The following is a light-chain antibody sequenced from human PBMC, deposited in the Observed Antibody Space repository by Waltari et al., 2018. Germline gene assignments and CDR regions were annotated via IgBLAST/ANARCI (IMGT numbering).Light chain of an antibody. CDR3: NSRDTSGNHVV. Sequence: SSELTQDPAVSVALGQTVRITCQGDSLRSYYASWYQQKPGQAPVLVIYGKNDRPSGIPDRFSGSTSGNTASLTISGDHAEDEADYYCNSRDTSGNHVVFGGGTKLTVL. CDR1: SLRSYY. J-gene: IGLJ2*01. V-gene: IGLV3-19*01. CDR2: GKN.